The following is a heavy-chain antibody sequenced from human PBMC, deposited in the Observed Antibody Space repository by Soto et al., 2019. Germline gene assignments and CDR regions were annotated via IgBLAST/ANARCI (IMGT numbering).Heavy chain of an antibody. J-gene: IGHJ5*02. D-gene: IGHD6-19*01. CDR1: GGSISSSIW. V-gene: IGHV4-4*02. CDR3: ARRSHHLGWRTNWFDP. CDR2: IYHSGST. Sequence: QVELQESGPGLVKPSGTLSLTCAVSGGSISSSIWWIWFRQTPGKGLEWIGEIYHSGSTNYNPSLKSRVTISVDMSKNQFSLKLSSVTAADTAVYSCARRSHHLGWRTNWFDPWGQGTLVTVSS.